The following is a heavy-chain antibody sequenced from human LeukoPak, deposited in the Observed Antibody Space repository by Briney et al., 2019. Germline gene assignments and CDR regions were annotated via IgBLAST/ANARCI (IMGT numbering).Heavy chain of an antibody. CDR3: ARLAETGYSSSWYDY. V-gene: IGHV4-39*01. J-gene: IGHJ4*02. D-gene: IGHD6-13*01. CDR2: ISYSGST. CDR1: GGSISSSSYY. Sequence: SETLSLTCTVSGGSISSSSYYWGWIRQPPGKGLDWIGSISYSGSTYYNPSLKSRVTISVDTSKNQFSLKLSSVTAADTAVYYCARLAETGYSSSWYDYWGQGTLVTVSS.